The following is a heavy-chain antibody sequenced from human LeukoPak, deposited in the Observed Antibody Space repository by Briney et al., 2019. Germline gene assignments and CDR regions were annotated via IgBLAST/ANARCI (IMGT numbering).Heavy chain of an antibody. Sequence: QPGGSLRLSCAASGFTFSSYAMHWVRQAPGKGLEWVALISYDGTNKYYADSVKGRFTISRDNSKNTLYLQMNSLRAEDTAVYYCAKDRESYYCTSTSCYLDYWGQGTLVTVSS. D-gene: IGHD2-2*01. CDR2: ISYDGTNK. V-gene: IGHV3-30*04. CDR3: AKDRESYYCTSTSCYLDY. J-gene: IGHJ4*02. CDR1: GFTFSSYA.